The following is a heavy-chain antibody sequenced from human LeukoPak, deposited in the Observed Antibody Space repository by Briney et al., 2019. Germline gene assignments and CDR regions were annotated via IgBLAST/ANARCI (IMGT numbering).Heavy chain of an antibody. J-gene: IGHJ5*02. D-gene: IGHD6-19*01. V-gene: IGHV3-53*01. CDR3: AKDASSGWPNWFDP. Sequence: GGSLRLSCAASGFTVSSNYMSWVRQAPGEGLEWASVIYSGRSTYYADSVKGRFTISRDNAKNTLYLQMNSLRAEDTAVYYCAKDASSGWPNWFDPWGQGTLVTVSS. CDR1: GFTVSSNY. CDR2: IYSGRST.